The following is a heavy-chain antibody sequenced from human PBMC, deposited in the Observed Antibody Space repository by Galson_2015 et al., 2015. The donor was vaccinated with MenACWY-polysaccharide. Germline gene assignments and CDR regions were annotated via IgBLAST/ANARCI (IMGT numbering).Heavy chain of an antibody. D-gene: IGHD3-10*01. V-gene: IGHV4-61*02. CDR3: ARGGGGLGSYYNVF. CDR1: VASISSGSYS. J-gene: IGHJ4*02. CDR2: IYTSGST. Sequence: TLSLTCTGSVASISSGSYSWSWIRQPAGQGLEWIGRIYTSGSTKYNPSLKSRVTMSVDTSKSQFSLKLSSVTAADTAVYYCARGGGGLGSYYNVFWGQGTLVTVSS.